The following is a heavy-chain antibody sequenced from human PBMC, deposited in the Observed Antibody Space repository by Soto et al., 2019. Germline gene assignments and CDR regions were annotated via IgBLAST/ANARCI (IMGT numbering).Heavy chain of an antibody. CDR3: ARDQDIVVVPAAENNYYYYYGMDV. CDR1: GYTFTSYA. J-gene: IGHJ6*02. V-gene: IGHV1-3*01. CDR2: INAGNGNT. D-gene: IGHD2-2*01. Sequence: ASVKVSCKASGYTFTSYAMHWVRRAPGQRLEWMGWINAGNGNTKYSQKFQGRVTITRDTSASTAYMELSSLRSEDTAVYYCARDQDIVVVPAAENNYYYYYGMDVWGQGTTVTVSS.